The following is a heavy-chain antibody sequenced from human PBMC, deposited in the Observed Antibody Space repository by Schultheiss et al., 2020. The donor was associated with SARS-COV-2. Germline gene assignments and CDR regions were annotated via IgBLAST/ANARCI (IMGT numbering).Heavy chain of an antibody. D-gene: IGHD3-9*01. V-gene: IGHV3-33*06. J-gene: IGHJ3*02. CDR3: AKDGELRYFDWLLNAFDI. CDR2: IWYDGSNK. Sequence: GGSLRLSCAASGFTFSSYGMHWVRQAPGKGLEWVAVIWYDGSNKYYADSVKGRFTISRDNSKNTLYLQMNSLRAEDTAVYYCAKDGELRYFDWLLNAFDIWGQGTMVTVSS. CDR1: GFTFSSYG.